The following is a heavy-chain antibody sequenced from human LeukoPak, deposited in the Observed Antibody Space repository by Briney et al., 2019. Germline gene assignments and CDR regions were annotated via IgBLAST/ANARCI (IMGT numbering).Heavy chain of an antibody. CDR2: ISSTGTTI. Sequence: GGSLRLSCAASGFTFSSYEMNWVRQAPGKGMEWVSYISSTGTTIYYADSVKGRFTISRDNAKNSLYLQMNSLRAEDTAVYYCARVRAYCGGDCYSPLAEYFQHWGQGTLVTVSS. CDR1: GFTFSSYE. D-gene: IGHD2-21*02. V-gene: IGHV3-48*03. J-gene: IGHJ1*01. CDR3: ARVRAYCGGDCYSPLAEYFQH.